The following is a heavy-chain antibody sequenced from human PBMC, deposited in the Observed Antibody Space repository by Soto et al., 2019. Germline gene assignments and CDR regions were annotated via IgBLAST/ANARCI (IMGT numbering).Heavy chain of an antibody. J-gene: IGHJ6*02. Sequence: QVQLVQSGAEVKKPGSSVKVSCKASGGTFSSYAISWVRQAPGQGLEWMGGIIPISGTANYALKFQGRVKITADESTGTVYMELSSLRSEDTAVYFCARSQGSSTSLEIYYYYYYGMDVWGQGTTVTVSS. CDR3: ARSQGSSTSLEIYYYYYYGMDV. V-gene: IGHV1-69*01. D-gene: IGHD2-2*01. CDR1: GGTFSSYA. CDR2: IIPISGTA.